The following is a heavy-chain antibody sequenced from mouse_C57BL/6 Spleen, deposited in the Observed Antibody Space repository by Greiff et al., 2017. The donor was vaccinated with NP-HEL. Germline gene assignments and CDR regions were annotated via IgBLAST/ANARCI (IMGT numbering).Heavy chain of an antibody. CDR3: ARRPLGYDNYYAMDY. V-gene: IGHV1-69*01. D-gene: IGHD2-12*01. J-gene: IGHJ4*01. Sequence: QVQLQQPGAELVMPGASVKLSCKASGYTFTSYWMHWVKQRPGQGLEWIGEIDPSDSYTNYNQKFKGKSTLTVDKSSSTAYMQLSSLTSEDSAVYYCARRPLGYDNYYAMDYWGQGTSVTVSS. CDR2: IDPSDSYT. CDR1: GYTFTSYW.